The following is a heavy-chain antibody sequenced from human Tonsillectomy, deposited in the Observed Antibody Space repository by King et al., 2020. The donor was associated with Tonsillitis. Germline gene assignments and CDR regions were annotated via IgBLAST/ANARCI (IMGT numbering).Heavy chain of an antibody. CDR3: ARDPITGTGAFDI. D-gene: IGHD3-10*01. CDR1: GYTFTNYY. CDR2: INPGGGTT. Sequence: VQLVESGAEVKKPGASVKVSCTASGYTFTNYYLHWVRQAPGQGLEWMGIINPGGGTTISAQKFQGRVTMTRDTSTSTVYMELSSLRSDTTAVYYWARDPITGTGAFDIWGQGTTVTVSS. J-gene: IGHJ3*02. V-gene: IGHV1-46*03.